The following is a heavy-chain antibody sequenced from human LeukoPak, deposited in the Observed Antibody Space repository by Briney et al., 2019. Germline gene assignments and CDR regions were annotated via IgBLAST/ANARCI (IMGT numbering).Heavy chain of an antibody. CDR2: INPNSDGT. V-gene: IGHV1-2*02. D-gene: IGHD3-3*01. CDR3: ARYAIFGVVIDDY. CDR1: GYTFTGYY. Sequence: ASVKVSCKASGYTFTGYYMHWVRQAPGQGLEWMGWINPNSDGTNYAQKFQGRVTMTRDTSISTAYMELSRLRSDDTAVYYCARYAIFGVVIDDYWGQGTLVTVSS. J-gene: IGHJ4*02.